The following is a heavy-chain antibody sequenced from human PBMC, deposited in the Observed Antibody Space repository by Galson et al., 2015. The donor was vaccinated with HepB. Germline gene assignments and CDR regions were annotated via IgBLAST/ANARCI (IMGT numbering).Heavy chain of an antibody. D-gene: IGHD5/OR15-5a*01. V-gene: IGHV3-74*01. Sequence: SLRLSCAASGFTFRSHWMHWVRQGPGKGLEWVSRVDWDGTSADYVDYVKGRFTISRDNARETVSLQMSSLRAEDTGIYYCVRDRGYCVNGVCQGPQYDYWGQGTLVTVSS. CDR3: VRDRGYCVNGVCQGPQYDY. J-gene: IGHJ4*02. CDR2: VDWDGTSA. CDR1: GFTFRSHW.